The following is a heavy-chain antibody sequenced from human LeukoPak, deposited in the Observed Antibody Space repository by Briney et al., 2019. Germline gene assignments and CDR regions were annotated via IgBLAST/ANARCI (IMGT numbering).Heavy chain of an antibody. J-gene: IGHJ4*02. CDR2: TYYRSKSKWHY. Sequence: SQTLSLTCAISGDSVSSNIAAWNWIRQSPSRGLQWLGRTYYRSKSKWHYEYAVSVKGRIIINADTSKNQFSLQLSSVTPEDTAVYYCARDGGSWFPDHWGPGTLVTVSS. V-gene: IGHV6-1*01. CDR1: GDSVSSNIAA. CDR3: ARDGGSWFPDH. D-gene: IGHD2-15*01.